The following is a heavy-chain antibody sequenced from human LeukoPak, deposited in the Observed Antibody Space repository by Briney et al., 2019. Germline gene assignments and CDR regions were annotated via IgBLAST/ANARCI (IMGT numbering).Heavy chain of an antibody. J-gene: IGHJ2*01. CDR2: IYYSGST. V-gene: IGHV4-39*07. CDR3: ARNIATRGWYFDL. Sequence: SETLSLTCTVSGGSISSSSYYWGWIRQPPGKGLEWIGSIYYSGSTYYNPSLKSRVTISVDTSKNQFSLKVSSVTAADTAVYYCARNIATRGWYFDLWGRGTLVTVSS. D-gene: IGHD6-6*01. CDR1: GGSISSSSYY.